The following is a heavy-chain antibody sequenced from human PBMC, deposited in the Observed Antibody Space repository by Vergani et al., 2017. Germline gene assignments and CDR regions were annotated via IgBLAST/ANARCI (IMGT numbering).Heavy chain of an antibody. V-gene: IGHV3-53*01. J-gene: IGHJ3*02. Sequence: EVQLVESGGGLIQPGGSLRLSCAASGSTVSSNYMSWVRQAPGKGLEWVSVIYSGGSTYYADSVKGRFTISRDNSKNTLYLQMNSLRAEDTAVYYCARAGGSSWYLEKGNAFDIWGQGTMVTVSS. CDR3: ARAGGSSWYLEKGNAFDI. D-gene: IGHD6-13*01. CDR1: GSTVSSNY. CDR2: IYSGGST.